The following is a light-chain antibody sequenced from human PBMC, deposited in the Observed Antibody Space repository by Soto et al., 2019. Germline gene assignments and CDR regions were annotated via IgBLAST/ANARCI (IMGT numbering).Light chain of an antibody. Sequence: QSVLTQPPSASGTPVQRVTISCSGSTSNIGKNFVYWYQQLPGMAPRLLIYKNDQRPSGVPDRFSGAKAGTSASLAISGVRSEDEADYFCAVWDDSVTAYLFGSETKVTVL. CDR2: KND. CDR3: AVWDDSVTAYL. V-gene: IGLV1-47*01. CDR1: TSNIGKNF. J-gene: IGLJ1*01.